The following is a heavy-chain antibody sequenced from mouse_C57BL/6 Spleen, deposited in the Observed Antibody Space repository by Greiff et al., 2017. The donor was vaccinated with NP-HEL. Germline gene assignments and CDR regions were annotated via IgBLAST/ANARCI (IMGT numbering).Heavy chain of an antibody. V-gene: IGHV5-6*02. CDR1: GFTFSSYG. D-gene: IGHD1-1*01. CDR2: ISSGGSYT. CDR3: ARLITTGVEDY. J-gene: IGHJ2*01. Sequence: EVMLVESGGDLVKPGGSLKLSCAASGFTFSSYGMSWVRQTPDKRLEWVATISSGGSYTYYPDSVKGRFTISRDNAKNTLYLQMSSLKSEDTAMYYCARLITTGVEDYWGQGTTLTVSS.